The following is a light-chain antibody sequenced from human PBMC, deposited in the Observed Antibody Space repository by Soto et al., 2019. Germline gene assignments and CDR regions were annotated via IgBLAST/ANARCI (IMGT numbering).Light chain of an antibody. V-gene: IGLV2-14*01. CDR3: SSYTSSSTPYV. Sequence: QSALTQPASVSGSPGQSITISCTGTSSDVGGYNYVSRYQQHPGNAPKLMIYDVSNRPSGVSNRFSGSKSGNTASLTISGLQAEDEADYYCSSYTSSSTPYVFGTGTKVTVL. J-gene: IGLJ1*01. CDR1: SSDVGGYNY. CDR2: DVS.